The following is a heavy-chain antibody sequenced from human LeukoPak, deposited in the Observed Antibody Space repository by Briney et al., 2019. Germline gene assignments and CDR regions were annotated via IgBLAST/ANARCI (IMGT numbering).Heavy chain of an antibody. D-gene: IGHD1-26*01. CDR2: ISSSSSYI. CDR3: ARAPIRGGAIAGFDY. J-gene: IGHJ4*02. Sequence: GGSLRLSCAASGFTFSSYSMNWVRQAPGKGLEWVSSISSSSSYIYYADSVKGRFTISRDNAKNSLYLQMNSLRAEDTAVYYCARAPIRGGAIAGFDYWGQGTLVTVSS. CDR1: GFTFSSYS. V-gene: IGHV3-21*01.